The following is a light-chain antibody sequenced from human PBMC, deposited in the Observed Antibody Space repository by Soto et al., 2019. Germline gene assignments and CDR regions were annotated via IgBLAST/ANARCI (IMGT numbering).Light chain of an antibody. J-gene: IGKJ4*01. V-gene: IGKV3-11*01. CDR2: DVS. CDR1: QSVTSS. Sequence: EIVLTQSPATLSLSPGDRATLSCRASQSVTSSLAWFQQMPGQAPRLLIYDVSRRATAIPARFSGSGSGTDFPLTISSLGPEDFAVYYCRQRTTWPTFGGRTKVEIK. CDR3: RQRTTWPT.